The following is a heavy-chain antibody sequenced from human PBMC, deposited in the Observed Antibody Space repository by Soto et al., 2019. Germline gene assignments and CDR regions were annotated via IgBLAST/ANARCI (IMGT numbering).Heavy chain of an antibody. Sequence: PGGSPKLSRASSGFTFNSSWVGWFRKAQGKGLEWVANIKQDGSEKYYVDSVKGRFTISRDNAKNSLYLQMNSLRAEDTAVYYCARDYDYIWGSYPDFWGQGTLVTVSS. CDR2: IKQDGSEK. V-gene: IGHV3-7*01. J-gene: IGHJ4*02. CDR1: GFTFNSSW. D-gene: IGHD3-16*02. CDR3: ARDYDYIWGSYPDF.